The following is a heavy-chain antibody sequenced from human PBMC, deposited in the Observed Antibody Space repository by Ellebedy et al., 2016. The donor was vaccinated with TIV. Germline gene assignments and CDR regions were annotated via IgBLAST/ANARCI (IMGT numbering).Heavy chain of an antibody. Sequence: GESLKISCAASGFTFSSYWMHWVRQAPGKGLVWVSHINTDGSTTNYADSVKGRFTISRDNAKNTLYLQMNSLRAEDTAVYYCARLGGQGYSYGLDYWGQGILVIVSS. V-gene: IGHV3-74*01. D-gene: IGHD5-18*01. CDR2: INTDGSTT. J-gene: IGHJ4*02. CDR1: GFTFSSYW. CDR3: ARLGGQGYSYGLDY.